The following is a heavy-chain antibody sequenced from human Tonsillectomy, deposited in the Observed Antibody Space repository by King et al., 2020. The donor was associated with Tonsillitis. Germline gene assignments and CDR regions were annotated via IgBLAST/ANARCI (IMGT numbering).Heavy chain of an antibody. CDR1: GGSISSSDHY. Sequence: LQLQESGPGVVKPSETLSLTCTVSGGSISSSDHYWAWLRQPPGKGLEWIGYMYYSETIFYNPSLKSRITISGGTSENRFSLKLNSVTAADTAVYFCARYVSGSFDYWGQGALVTVSS. CDR3: ARYVSGSFDY. D-gene: IGHD1-26*01. CDR2: MYYSETI. V-gene: IGHV4-39*01. J-gene: IGHJ4*02.